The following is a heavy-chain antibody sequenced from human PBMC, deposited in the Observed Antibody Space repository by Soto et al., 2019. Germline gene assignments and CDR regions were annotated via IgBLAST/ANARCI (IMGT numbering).Heavy chain of an antibody. Sequence: PSEPLSLTCAVYDGSSSGYYWSWISKPPGKGLEWIGEINHSGSTNYNPSLKSRVTISVDTSKNQFSLKLSSVTAADTAVYYCARESGSQRITFYGMDVWGQGTTVTVSS. CDR3: ARESGSQRITFYGMDV. D-gene: IGHD3-10*01. V-gene: IGHV4-34*01. CDR2: INHSGST. J-gene: IGHJ6*02. CDR1: DGSSSGYY.